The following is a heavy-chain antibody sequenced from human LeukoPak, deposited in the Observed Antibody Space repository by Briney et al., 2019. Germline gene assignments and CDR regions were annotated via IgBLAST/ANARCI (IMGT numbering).Heavy chain of an antibody. D-gene: IGHD3-22*01. J-gene: IGHJ4*02. Sequence: PGGSLRLSCSASGFTFSSCAMSWVRQAPGKGLQWVSSITGSGATSYYADSVRGRFIVSRDNSKNTLCLEMNSLRADDTAVYFCAKESTQVIEVYFDSWGQGTLVTVSS. CDR3: AKESTQVIEVYFDS. V-gene: IGHV3-23*01. CDR2: ITGSGATS. CDR1: GFTFSSCA.